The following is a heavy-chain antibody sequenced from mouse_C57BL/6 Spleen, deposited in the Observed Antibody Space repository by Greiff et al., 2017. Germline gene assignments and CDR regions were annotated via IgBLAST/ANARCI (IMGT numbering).Heavy chain of an antibody. J-gene: IGHJ3*01. D-gene: IGHD2-1*01. CDR2: IRLKSDNYAT. Sequence: EVKLEESGGGLVQPGGSMKLSCVASGFTFSNYWMNWVRQSPEKGLEWVAQIRLKSDNYATHYAESVKGRFTISRDDSKSSVYLQMNKLRAEDTGIYYCTGYDGPAWFAYWGQGTLVTVSA. V-gene: IGHV6-3*01. CDR3: TGYDGPAWFAY. CDR1: GFTFSNYW.